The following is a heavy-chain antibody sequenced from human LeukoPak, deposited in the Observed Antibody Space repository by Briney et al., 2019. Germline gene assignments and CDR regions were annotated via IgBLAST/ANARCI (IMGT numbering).Heavy chain of an antibody. D-gene: IGHD2-8*01. CDR2: IWYDGSNK. CDR1: GFTFSNYD. Sequence: GGSLRLSCAVSGFTFSNYDMHWVRQAPGKGLEWVGVIWYDGSNKYYADSVKGRFTISRDNSKNTLYLQMNTLRAEDTAVYYCARDPGGVVYFDYWGQGTLVTVSS. CDR3: ARDPGGVVYFDY. V-gene: IGHV3-33*01. J-gene: IGHJ4*02.